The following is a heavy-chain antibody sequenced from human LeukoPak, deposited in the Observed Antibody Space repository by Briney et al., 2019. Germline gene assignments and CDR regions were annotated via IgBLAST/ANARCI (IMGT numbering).Heavy chain of an antibody. CDR2: IWYDGTNK. Sequence: GGSLRLSCAASGFSFSNYGMNWVRQAPGKGLEWVAVIWYDGTNKYYADSVKGRFTISRDNSKNTLYLQMNSLRADATAVYYCATDSVMMYGGVIACYYCGIDVWGQGTTVTVSS. V-gene: IGHV3-33*01. D-gene: IGHD3-16*02. CDR3: ATDSVMMYGGVIACYYCGIDV. CDR1: GFSFSNYG. J-gene: IGHJ6*02.